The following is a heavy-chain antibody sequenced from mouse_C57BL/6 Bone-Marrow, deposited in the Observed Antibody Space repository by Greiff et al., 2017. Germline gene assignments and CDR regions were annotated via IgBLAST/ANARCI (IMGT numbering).Heavy chain of an antibody. CDR3: AREEGQRRGWFAY. D-gene: IGHD3-2*02. CDR2: IDPSDSYT. CDR1: GYTFTSYW. V-gene: IGHV1-69*01. J-gene: IGHJ3*01. Sequence: QVQLQQPGAELVMPGASVKLSCKASGYTFTSYWMHWVKQRPGQGLEWIGEIDPSDSYTNYNQKFKGKSTVTVAKSSSTAYMQLSSLTSEGSAVYYCAREEGQRRGWFAYWGQGTLVTVSA.